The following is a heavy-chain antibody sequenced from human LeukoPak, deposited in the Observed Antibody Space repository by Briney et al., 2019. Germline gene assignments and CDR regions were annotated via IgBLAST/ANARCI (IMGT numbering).Heavy chain of an antibody. V-gene: IGHV1-18*01. CDR2: ISAYNSNT. Sequence: ASVKVSCKASGYTLTSYAMHWVRQAPGQRLEWMGCISAYNSNTNYAQKLQGRVTMTADTSTSTAYMELRSLRSDDTAVYYCARFRAGVGEPYGDYWGQGTLVTVSS. D-gene: IGHD3-10*01. CDR3: ARFRAGVGEPYGDY. J-gene: IGHJ4*02. CDR1: GYTLTSYA.